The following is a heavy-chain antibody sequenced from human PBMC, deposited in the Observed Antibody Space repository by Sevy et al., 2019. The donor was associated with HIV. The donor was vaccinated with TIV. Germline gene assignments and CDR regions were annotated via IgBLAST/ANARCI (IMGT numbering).Heavy chain of an antibody. Sequence: SETLSLTCAVSGYSIRSGYYWVWIRQSPGKGLEWIGSIYPSGDTYYHPSLKSRATISIDTSKNLFSLKVTSVTADDTAFYYCARRGVEMPIDTFDVWGRGTMVTVSS. J-gene: IGHJ3*01. D-gene: IGHD2-2*01. V-gene: IGHV4-38-2*01. CDR3: ARRGVEMPIDTFDV. CDR2: IYPSGDT. CDR1: GYSIRSGYY.